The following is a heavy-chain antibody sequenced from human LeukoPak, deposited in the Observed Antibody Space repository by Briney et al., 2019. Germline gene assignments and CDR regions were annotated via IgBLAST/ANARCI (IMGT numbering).Heavy chain of an antibody. J-gene: IGHJ4*02. Sequence: SETLSLTCTVSGGSISSYYWSWIRQPPGKGLEWSGYIYYTGSTSYNLSLKSRVSISVDTSKNEFSLKLSSVTAADTAVYYCARGTLIAAFDYWGQGTLVTVSS. CDR3: ARGTLIAAFDY. CDR2: IYYTGST. CDR1: GGSISSYY. D-gene: IGHD6-25*01. V-gene: IGHV4-59*08.